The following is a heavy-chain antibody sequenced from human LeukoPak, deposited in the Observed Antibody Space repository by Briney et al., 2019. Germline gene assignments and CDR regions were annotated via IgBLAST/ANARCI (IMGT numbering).Heavy chain of an antibody. CDR3: ARDDYDYYYYGMDV. CDR1: GFTFSSYE. D-gene: IGHD4-17*01. V-gene: IGHV3-48*03. CDR2: ISSSGSTI. J-gene: IGHJ6*02. Sequence: GGSLRLSCAASGFTFSSYEMNWVRQAPGKGLYWVSYISSSGSTIYYADSVKGRFTISRDNAKNSLYLQMNSLRAEDTAVYYCARDDYDYYYYGMDVWGQGTTVTVSS.